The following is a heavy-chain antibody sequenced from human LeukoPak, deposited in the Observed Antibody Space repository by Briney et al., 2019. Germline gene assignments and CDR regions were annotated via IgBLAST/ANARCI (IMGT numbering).Heavy chain of an antibody. CDR3: AREEYGTGEY. V-gene: IGHV1-46*01. CDR1: GGTFSSYA. CDR2: INPSGGST. J-gene: IGHJ4*02. Sequence: ASVKVSCKASGGTFSSYAISWVRQAPGQGLEWMGIINPSGGSTSYAQKFQGRVTMTRDTSTSTVYMELSSLRSEDTAVYYCAREEYGTGEYWGQGTLVTVSS. D-gene: IGHD3-16*01.